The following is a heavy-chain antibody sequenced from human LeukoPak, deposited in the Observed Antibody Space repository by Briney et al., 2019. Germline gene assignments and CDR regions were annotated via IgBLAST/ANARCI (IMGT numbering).Heavy chain of an antibody. J-gene: IGHJ4*02. CDR2: IRQDGGEK. V-gene: IGHV3-7*03. CDR3: ARDNPFGGY. D-gene: IGHD3-16*01. Sequence: GGSLRLSCAASGFTFSTFWMSWVRQAPGKGLEWVANIRQDGGEKNHVDSVKGRFTISRDNAKNSLYLQMNSLRAEDTALYYCARDNPFGGYWGQGTLVTVSS. CDR1: GFTFSTFW.